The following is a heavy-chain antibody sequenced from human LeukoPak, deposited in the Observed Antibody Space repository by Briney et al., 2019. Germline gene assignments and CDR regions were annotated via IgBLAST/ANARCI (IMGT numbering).Heavy chain of an antibody. CDR1: GGSFSGYY. J-gene: IGHJ3*02. CDR3: ALMVYAPGAFDI. D-gene: IGHD2-8*01. CDR2: INHSGST. V-gene: IGHV4-34*01. Sequence: PSETLSLTCAVYGGSFSGYYWSWIRQPPGKGLEWIGEINHSGSTNYNPSLKSRVTISVDTSKNQFSLKLSSVTAADTAVYYCALMVYAPGAFDIWGQGTMVTVSS.